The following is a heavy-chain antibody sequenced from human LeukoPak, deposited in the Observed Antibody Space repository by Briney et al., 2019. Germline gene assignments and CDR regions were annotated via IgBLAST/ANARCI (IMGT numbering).Heavy chain of an antibody. Sequence: GGSLRLSCAASGFTFSSYWMHWVRQAPGKGLVWVSRVSSDGSITDYTDSVKGRFTISRDNAKNSLYLQMNSLRAEDTAVYYCARDRWELLSNSYHYCGLDVWGQGTTVTVSS. CDR2: VSSDGSIT. V-gene: IGHV3-74*01. D-gene: IGHD2-15*01. J-gene: IGHJ6*02. CDR1: GFTFSSYW. CDR3: ARDRWELLSNSYHYCGLDV.